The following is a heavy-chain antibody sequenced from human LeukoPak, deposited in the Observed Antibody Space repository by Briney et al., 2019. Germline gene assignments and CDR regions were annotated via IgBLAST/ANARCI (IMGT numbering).Heavy chain of an antibody. Sequence: PGGSLRLSCAASGFTVSSNYMSWLRQAPGKGLEWVSVIYSGGSTYYADSVKGRFTISRDNSRNTLYLQMNSLRAEDTAVYYCARVATSYNYYGMDVWGQGTTVTVSS. J-gene: IGHJ6*02. V-gene: IGHV3-66*01. CDR1: GFTVSSNY. D-gene: IGHD5-12*01. CDR2: IYSGGST. CDR3: ARVATSYNYYGMDV.